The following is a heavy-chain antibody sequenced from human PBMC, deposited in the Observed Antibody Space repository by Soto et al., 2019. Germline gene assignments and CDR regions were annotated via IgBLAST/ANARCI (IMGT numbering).Heavy chain of an antibody. CDR1: GYIFTAYS. CDR3: ARDWPDTYCGGDCPLGYYYHGMDV. J-gene: IGHJ6*02. CDR2: VNPSGGSA. V-gene: IGHV1-46*01. Sequence: QVQLVQSGAEVKKPGASVKVSCKTSGYIFTAYSMHWVRQAPGQGLEWMGVVNPSGGSAHYAQSFEGRVTLTRDTSTSTFYMELSSLRSEDTAVYFCARDWPDTYCGGDCPLGYYYHGMDVWGQGTAVTVSS. D-gene: IGHD2-21*02.